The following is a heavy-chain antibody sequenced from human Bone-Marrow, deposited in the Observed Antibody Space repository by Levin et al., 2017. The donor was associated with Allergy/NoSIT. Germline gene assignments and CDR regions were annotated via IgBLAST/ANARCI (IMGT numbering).Heavy chain of an antibody. J-gene: IGHJ3*01. D-gene: IGHD3-3*01. CDR2: ISYTGST. CDR3: ARDLIPVDFAFDV. V-gene: IGHV4-59*02. CDR1: GVSVSDYY. Sequence: SETLSLTCTVSGVSVSDYYWSWVRQSPGKGLEWIGYISYTGSTHYNPSLKSRVFISADTSKNQLSLRLTSVTAADAAVYYCARDLIPVDFAFDVWGHGTNVPVSS.